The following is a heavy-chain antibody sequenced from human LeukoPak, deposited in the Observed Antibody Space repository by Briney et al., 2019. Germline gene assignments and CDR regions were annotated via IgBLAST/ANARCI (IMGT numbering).Heavy chain of an antibody. CDR3: VRDILEWFHRGDAFDI. CDR1: GFTFSSYG. V-gene: IGHV3-30*19. CDR2: ISYDGINK. Sequence: PGGSLRLSCAASGFTFSSYGMHWVRQAQGKGLEWVAVISYDGINKYYADSVKGRFTISRDKSMNTLYLQMNSLRTEDTAVYYCVRDILEWFHRGDAFDIWGQGTMVTVSS. J-gene: IGHJ3*02. D-gene: IGHD3-3*01.